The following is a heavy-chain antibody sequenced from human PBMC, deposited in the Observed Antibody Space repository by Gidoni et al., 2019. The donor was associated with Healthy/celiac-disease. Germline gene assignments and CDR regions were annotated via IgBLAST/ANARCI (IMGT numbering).Heavy chain of an antibody. CDR2: ISAYNGNT. CDR3: ARDRGTMIVVVIGH. Sequence: VQLVQSGAEVKKHGASVKVSCQASVYTFTSYGISWVRQAPGQGLEWMGWISAYNGNTNYAQKLQGRVTMTTDTSTSTAYMELRSLRSDDTAVYYCARDRGTMIVVVIGHWGQGTLVTVSS. J-gene: IGHJ4*02. CDR1: VYTFTSYG. D-gene: IGHD3-22*01. V-gene: IGHV1-18*01.